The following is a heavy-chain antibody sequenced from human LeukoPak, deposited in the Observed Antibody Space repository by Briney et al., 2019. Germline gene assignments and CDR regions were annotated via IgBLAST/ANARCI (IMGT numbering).Heavy chain of an antibody. D-gene: IGHD2-2*01. V-gene: IGHV1-2*02. CDR2: INPNSVKT. CDR1: GYTFTDYY. CDR3: TGDTYIRSCPDI. J-gene: IGHJ6*02. Sequence: GASVKVSCKALGYTFTDYYIHWVRQAPGQGLEWMGWINPNSVKTHCTQKFQGRVTMTRDTSISTTHMELTSLRSDDTAVYYCTGDTYIRSCPDIWGQGTTVTISS.